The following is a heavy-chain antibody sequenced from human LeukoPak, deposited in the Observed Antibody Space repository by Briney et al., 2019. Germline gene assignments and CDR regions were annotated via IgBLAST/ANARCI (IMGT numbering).Heavy chain of an antibody. CDR2: IYYSGST. D-gene: IGHD3-22*01. Sequence: PSETLSLTCTVSGGSISSSSYYWGWIRQPPGKGLEWIGSIYYSGSTYFNPSLKSQVTISVDTSKNQFSLRLSSLTAADTAVYYCARHGPGYYDSSGYPEYWGQGTLVTVSS. CDR1: GGSISSSSYY. V-gene: IGHV4-39*01. CDR3: ARHGPGYYDSSGYPEY. J-gene: IGHJ4*02.